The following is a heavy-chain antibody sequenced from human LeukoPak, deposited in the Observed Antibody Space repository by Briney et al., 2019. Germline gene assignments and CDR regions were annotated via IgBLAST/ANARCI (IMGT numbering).Heavy chain of an antibody. Sequence: PGGSLRLTCAASGFTFGNYWMSWVRQAPGKGLEWVANIKQDGSDKYYVDSVTDRFTISRDNAKDSLYLQMNSLRAEDTAVYYCARWATSFDLWGQGTLVTVSS. V-gene: IGHV3-7*01. CDR3: ARWATSFDL. D-gene: IGHD6-6*01. CDR1: GFTFGNYW. CDR2: IKQDGSDK. J-gene: IGHJ4*02.